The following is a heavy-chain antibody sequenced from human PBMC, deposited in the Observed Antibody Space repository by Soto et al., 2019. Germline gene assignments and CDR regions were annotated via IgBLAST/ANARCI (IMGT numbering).Heavy chain of an antibody. CDR1: GYTFISYD. CDR3: ARDLQTRFSWGSTTPQYSYYGMEV. D-gene: IGHD3-16*01. V-gene: IGHV1-18*01. CDR2: ITPYNGNT. J-gene: IGHJ6*02. Sequence: ASVKVSRKASGYTFISYDLSWVRQAPGHGLEWLGRITPYNGNTNYAQKFQGRVTMTSDTSTNTAYLDLRSLRSDDTAVYYCARDLQTRFSWGSTTPQYSYYGMEVWGQGTTVTVSS.